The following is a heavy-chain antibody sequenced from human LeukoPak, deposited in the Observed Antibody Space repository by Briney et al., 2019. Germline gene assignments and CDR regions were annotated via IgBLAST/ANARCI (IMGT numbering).Heavy chain of an antibody. CDR2: INPNSGGT. CDR1: GYTFTGYY. V-gene: IGHV1-2*02. Sequence: ASVKVSCKASGYTFTGYYMHWVRQAPGQGLEWMGWINPNSGGTNYAQKFQGRVTMTRDTSISTAYMELSRLRSDDTAVYYCARAGENRYYDSSGYLPGDYWGQGTLVTVSS. D-gene: IGHD3-22*01. CDR3: ARAGENRYYDSSGYLPGDY. J-gene: IGHJ4*02.